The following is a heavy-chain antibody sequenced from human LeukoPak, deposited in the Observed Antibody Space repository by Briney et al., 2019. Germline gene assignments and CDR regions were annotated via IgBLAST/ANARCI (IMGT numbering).Heavy chain of an antibody. CDR2: IYTSGST. CDR1: GGSISSYY. Sequence: SETLSLTCTVSGGSISSYYWSWIRQPAGKGLEWIGRIYTSGSTNYNPSLKSRVTMSVDTSKNQFSLKLSSVTAADTAVYYCARGARYYDFWSGYSTPFDYWGQGTLVTVSS. D-gene: IGHD3-3*01. J-gene: IGHJ4*02. CDR3: ARGARYYDFWSGYSTPFDY. V-gene: IGHV4-4*07.